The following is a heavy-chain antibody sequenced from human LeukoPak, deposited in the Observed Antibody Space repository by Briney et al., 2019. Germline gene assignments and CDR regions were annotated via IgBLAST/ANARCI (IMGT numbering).Heavy chain of an antibody. CDR1: GFTFSSYW. D-gene: IGHD3-3*01. Sequence: GGSLRLSCAASGFTFSSYWMSWVRQAPGKGLEWVANIKQDGSEKYYVDSVKGRFTISRDNAKNSLYLQMNSLRAEDAAVYYCANLIFGVITNFDYWGQGTLVTVSS. CDR2: IKQDGSEK. J-gene: IGHJ4*02. CDR3: ANLIFGVITNFDY. V-gene: IGHV3-7*03.